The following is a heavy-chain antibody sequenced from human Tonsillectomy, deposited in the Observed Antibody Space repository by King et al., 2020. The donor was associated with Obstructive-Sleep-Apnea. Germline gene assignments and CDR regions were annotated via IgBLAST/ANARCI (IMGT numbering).Heavy chain of an antibody. CDR3: ARDSTGQQLVADWFDP. CDR1: GGSVSDINYY. CDR2: IYYTGSS. J-gene: IGHJ5*02. Sequence: LQESGPGLVQPSETLSLTCTVSGGSVSDINYYWGWIRQPPGKGLEWIGSIYYTGSSYYNPSLKSRVTISVDTSKNQFSLKLNSVTAADTAMYYCARDSTGQQLVADWFDPWGQGTLVIVSS. D-gene: IGHD1-1*01. V-gene: IGHV4-39*07.